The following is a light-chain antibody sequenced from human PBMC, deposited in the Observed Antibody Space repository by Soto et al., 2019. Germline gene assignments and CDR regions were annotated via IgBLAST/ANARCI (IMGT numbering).Light chain of an antibody. CDR1: SSNIGSNT. CDR2: SDN. J-gene: IGLJ3*02. CDR3: ATWDDGLSGWV. Sequence: QSVLTQPPSASGTPGQRVTVSCSGSSSNIGSNTVSWFHHLPGTAPNLLIYSDNQRPSGVPDRFSGSRSGTSASLAISGLQSGDEAAYYCATWDDGLSGWVFGGGTKLTVL. V-gene: IGLV1-44*01.